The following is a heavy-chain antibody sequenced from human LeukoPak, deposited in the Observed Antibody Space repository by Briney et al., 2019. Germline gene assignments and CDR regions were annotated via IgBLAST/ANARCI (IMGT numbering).Heavy chain of an antibody. Sequence: SETLSLTCTVSGGSISSGGYYWSWIRQHPGKGLEWIGYIYYSGSTYYNPSLKSRVTISVDTSKNQFSLKLSSVTAADTAVYYCARDPGGGDHWFDPWGQGTLVTVSS. V-gene: IGHV4-31*03. CDR3: ARDPGGGDHWFDP. J-gene: IGHJ5*02. D-gene: IGHD2-21*02. CDR2: IYYSGST. CDR1: GGSISSGGYY.